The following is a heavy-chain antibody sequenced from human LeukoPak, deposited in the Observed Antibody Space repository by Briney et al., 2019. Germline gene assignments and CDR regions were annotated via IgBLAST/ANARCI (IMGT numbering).Heavy chain of an antibody. J-gene: IGHJ3*01. CDR2: VFHSGST. CDR3: ARDASLQTGAFDV. CDR1: GGSISRSDW. Sequence: SETLSLTCAVSGGSISRSDWWSWVRQSPGKGLEWIGEVFHSGSTKYNPSLKSRVTISVDKSKNQFSLNLTSVTAADTAMYYCARDASLQTGAFDVWGQGTMVTVSS. D-gene: IGHD5-24*01. V-gene: IGHV4-4*02.